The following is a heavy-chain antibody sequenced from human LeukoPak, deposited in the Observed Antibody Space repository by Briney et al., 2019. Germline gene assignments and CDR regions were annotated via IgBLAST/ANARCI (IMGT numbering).Heavy chain of an antibody. J-gene: IGHJ4*02. Sequence: PGGSLRLSCAASEFTFSSYAMSWVRQAPGKGLEWVSAISDSGGSTYYEDSVKGRFTGSRDNSKNTMYLQMNSLRAEDTAVYYCAKDRRACSSSSCYYRFDYWGQGTLVTVSS. V-gene: IGHV3-23*01. CDR3: AKDRRACSSSSCYYRFDY. CDR2: ISDSGGST. CDR1: EFTFSSYA. D-gene: IGHD2-2*01.